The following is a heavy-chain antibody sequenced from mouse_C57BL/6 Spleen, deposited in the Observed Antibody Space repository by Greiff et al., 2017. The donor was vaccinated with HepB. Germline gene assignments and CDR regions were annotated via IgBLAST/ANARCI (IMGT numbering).Heavy chain of an antibody. CDR1: GYAFSSYW. Sequence: VQLQQSGAELVKPGASVKISCKASGYAFSSYWMNWVKQRPGKGLEWIGQIYPGDGDTNYNGKFKGKATLTADKSSSTAYMQLSSLTSEDSAVYFCARSKLTGNWYFDVWGTGTTVTVSS. CDR3: ARSKLTGNWYFDV. CDR2: IYPGDGDT. J-gene: IGHJ1*03. V-gene: IGHV1-80*01. D-gene: IGHD4-1*01.